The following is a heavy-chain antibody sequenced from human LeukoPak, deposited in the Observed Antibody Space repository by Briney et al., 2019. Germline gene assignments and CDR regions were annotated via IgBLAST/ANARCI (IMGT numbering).Heavy chain of an antibody. V-gene: IGHV4-4*07. J-gene: IGHJ4*02. Sequence: SETLSLTCTVSGGSISSYYWSWIRQPAGKGLEWIGRIYTSGSTNYNPSLKSRVTISVDTSKNQFSLKLSSVTAADTAVYYCARDQKDIVVVVAADWGQGTLVTVSS. CDR2: IYTSGST. D-gene: IGHD2-15*01. CDR1: GGSISSYY. CDR3: ARDQKDIVVVVAAD.